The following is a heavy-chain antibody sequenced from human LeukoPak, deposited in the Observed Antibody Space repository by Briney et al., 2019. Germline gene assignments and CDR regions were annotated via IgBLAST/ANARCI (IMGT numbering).Heavy chain of an antibody. Sequence: GASVKVSCKASGYTFTGYYMHWVRQAPGQGLEWMGWINPNSGGTNYAQKFQGWVTMTRDTSISTAYMELSRLRSDDTAVYYCARAPYRAAAGNWFDPWGQGTLVTVSS. CDR2: INPNSGGT. CDR3: ARAPYRAAAGNWFDP. D-gene: IGHD6-13*01. J-gene: IGHJ5*02. CDR1: GYTFTGYY. V-gene: IGHV1-2*04.